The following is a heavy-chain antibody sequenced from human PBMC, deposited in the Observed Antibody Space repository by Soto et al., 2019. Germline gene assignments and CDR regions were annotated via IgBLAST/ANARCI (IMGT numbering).Heavy chain of an antibody. D-gene: IGHD2-21*02. V-gene: IGHV1-69*13. CDR3: ARTPSSAYCGGDCYWYAFDI. Sequence: SVKVSCKASGGTFSSYAISWVRQAPGQGLEWMGGIIPIFGTANYAQKFQGRVTITADESTSTAYMELSSLRSEDTAVYYCARTPSSAYCGGDCYWYAFDIWGQGTLVTSPQ. CDR2: IIPIFGTA. J-gene: IGHJ4*02. CDR1: GGTFSSYA.